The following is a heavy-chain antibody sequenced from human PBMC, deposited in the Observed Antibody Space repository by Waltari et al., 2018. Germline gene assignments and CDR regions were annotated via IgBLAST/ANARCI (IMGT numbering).Heavy chain of an antibody. CDR3: VGWNDPINS. CDR1: GFTISRFW. CDR2: IGPDGSDK. D-gene: IGHD1-1*01. J-gene: IGHJ4*02. V-gene: IGHV3-7*01. Sequence: EAQLVQSGGGLVQPGGSLTLSCAASGFTISRFWMTWIRQALGQGLKWVAHIGPDGSDKYYVDSVKGRFTISRDNAENSLLLQMSSLRVEDTALYYCVGWNDPINSWGQGTLVAVSS.